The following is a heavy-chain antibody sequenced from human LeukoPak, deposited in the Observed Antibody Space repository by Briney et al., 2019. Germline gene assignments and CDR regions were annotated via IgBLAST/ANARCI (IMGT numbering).Heavy chain of an antibody. J-gene: IGHJ6*02. CDR2: INPRSGGT. V-gene: IGHV1-2*02. CDR3: AREGSGIDYGSGALHQYYYGMDV. D-gene: IGHD3-10*01. CDR1: GYTFSGYY. Sequence: GASVKASCKASGYTFSGYYMHWVRQAPGQGLEWMGWINPRSGGTTDAQKFQGRVTMTRDTSISTAYMELSSLRSDDTAIYYCAREGSGIDYGSGALHQYYYGMDVWGQGTAVTVSS.